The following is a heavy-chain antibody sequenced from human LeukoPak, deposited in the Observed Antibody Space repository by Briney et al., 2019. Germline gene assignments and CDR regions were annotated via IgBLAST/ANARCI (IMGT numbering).Heavy chain of an antibody. D-gene: IGHD3-3*01. Sequence: PSETLSLTCTVSDGSISSGGFSWSWVRQHPGKGLEWIGYIYDNGRTKYNSSLKSRLTISVDPSNNQFSLKLTSVPAATTAVYYCARSGYYAFDIWGQGTMVTVSS. CDR3: ARSGYYAFDI. CDR1: DGSISSGGFS. CDR2: IYDNGRT. V-gene: IGHV4-31*03. J-gene: IGHJ3*02.